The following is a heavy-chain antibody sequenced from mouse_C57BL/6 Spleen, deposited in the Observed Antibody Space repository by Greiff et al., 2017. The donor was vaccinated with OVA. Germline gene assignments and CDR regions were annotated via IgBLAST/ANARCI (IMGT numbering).Heavy chain of an antibody. CDR2: ISDGGSYT. V-gene: IGHV5-4*01. CDR3: AREGGSNPYYRYYDV. Sequence: EVQVVESGGGLVKPGGSLKLSCAASGFTFSSYAMSWVRQTPEKRLEWVATISDGGSYTYYPDNVKGRFTISRDKATNNLYLQMNHLKTEDTATYYCAREGGSNPYYRYYDVWGTGTTVTVSS. J-gene: IGHJ1*03. D-gene: IGHD1-1*01. CDR1: GFTFSSYA.